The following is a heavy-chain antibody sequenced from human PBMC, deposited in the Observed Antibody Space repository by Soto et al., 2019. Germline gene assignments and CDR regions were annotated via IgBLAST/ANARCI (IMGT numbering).Heavy chain of an antibody. Sequence: GGSLRLCCAACGFTFSSYSMNWVRQAPGKGLEWVSSISSSSSYIYYADSVKGRFTISRDNAKNSLYLQMNSLRAEDTAVYYCAMRLLDAFDIWGQGTMVTVSS. CDR3: AMRLLDAFDI. V-gene: IGHV3-21*01. CDR2: ISSSSSYI. CDR1: GFTFSSYS. D-gene: IGHD4-17*01. J-gene: IGHJ3*02.